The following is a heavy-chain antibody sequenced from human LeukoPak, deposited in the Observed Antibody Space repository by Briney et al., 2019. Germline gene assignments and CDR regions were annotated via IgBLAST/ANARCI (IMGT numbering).Heavy chain of an antibody. J-gene: IGHJ6*03. Sequence: SETLSLTCTVSGGSIGTYYWSWIREPAGKGLEWIGGIYTSEYTNYNSSLQSRVTISVDKSKNQFSLRLTSVTAADTAVYFCARGQQVAQVDHYSYYMDVWGKGTTVIVS. CDR2: IYTSEYT. CDR3: ARGQQVAQVDHYSYYMDV. CDR1: GGSIGTYY. V-gene: IGHV4-4*07. D-gene: IGHD1-1*01.